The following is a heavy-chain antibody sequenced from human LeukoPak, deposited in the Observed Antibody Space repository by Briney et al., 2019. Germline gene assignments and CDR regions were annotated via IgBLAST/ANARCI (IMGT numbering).Heavy chain of an antibody. V-gene: IGHV3-23*01. CDR1: GFTFSSYA. Sequence: GGSLRLSCAASGFTFSSYAMSWVRQAPGKGLEWVSAISGSGGSTYHADSVKGRFTISRDNSKNTLYLQMNSLRAEDTAVYYCATDPAGGNSVYWGQGTLVTVSS. CDR2: ISGSGGST. J-gene: IGHJ4*02. CDR3: ATDPAGGNSVY. D-gene: IGHD2-15*01.